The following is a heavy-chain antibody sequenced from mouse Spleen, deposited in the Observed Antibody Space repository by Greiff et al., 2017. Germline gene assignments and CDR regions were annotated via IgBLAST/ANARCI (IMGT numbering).Heavy chain of an antibody. J-gene: IGHJ2*01. CDR1: GFAFSSYD. V-gene: IGHV5-12-1*01. Sequence: DVMLVESGGGLVKPGGSLKLSCAASGFAFSSYDMSWVRQTPEKRLEWVAYISSGGGSTYYPDTVKGRFTISRDNAKNTLYLQMSSLKSEDTAMYYCARHRKGYFDYWGQGTTITVSS. CDR3: ARHRKGYFDY. CDR2: ISSGGGST.